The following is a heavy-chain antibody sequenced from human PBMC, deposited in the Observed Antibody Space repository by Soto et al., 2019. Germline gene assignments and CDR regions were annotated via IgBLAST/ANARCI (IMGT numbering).Heavy chain of an antibody. CDR3: ARDPYCSSWYGHYYYGMDV. J-gene: IGHJ6*02. V-gene: IGHV1-58*02. CDR1: GFTFRNSA. CDR2: IVVGSGST. D-gene: IGHD6-13*01. Sequence: SVKVSCKASGFTFRNSAIQWVRQARGQRLEWIGWIVVGSGSTNYAQHFQERVTFTRDMSTGTAYMELSSLTSEDTAVYYCARDPYCSSWYGHYYYGMDVWGQGNTVTVSS.